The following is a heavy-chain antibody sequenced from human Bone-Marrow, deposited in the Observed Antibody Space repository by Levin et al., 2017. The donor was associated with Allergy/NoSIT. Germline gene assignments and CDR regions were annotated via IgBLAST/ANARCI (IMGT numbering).Heavy chain of an antibody. CDR2: IYYSGST. Sequence: ASETLSLTCTVSGGSISSGDYYWSWIRQPPGKGLEWIGYIYYSGSTYYNPSLKSRVTISVDTSKNQFSLKLSSVTAADTAVYYCARDQAVAGTSDAFDIWGQGTMVTVSS. V-gene: IGHV4-30-4*01. CDR3: ARDQAVAGTSDAFDI. CDR1: GGSISSGDYY. J-gene: IGHJ3*02. D-gene: IGHD6-19*01.